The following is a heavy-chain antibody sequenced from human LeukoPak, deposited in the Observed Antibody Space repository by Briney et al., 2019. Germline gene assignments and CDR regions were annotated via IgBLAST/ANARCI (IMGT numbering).Heavy chain of an antibody. D-gene: IGHD3-16*01. CDR2: IYHSGST. CDR3: AREGTMGPSWFDP. CDR1: GGSISSSSYY. J-gene: IGHJ5*02. V-gene: IGHV4-39*07. Sequence: SETLSLTCTVSGGSISSSSYYWGWIRQPPGKGLEWIGSIYHSGSTYYNPSLKSRVTISVDTSKNQFSLKLSSVTAADTAVYYCAREGTMGPSWFDPWGQGTLVTVSS.